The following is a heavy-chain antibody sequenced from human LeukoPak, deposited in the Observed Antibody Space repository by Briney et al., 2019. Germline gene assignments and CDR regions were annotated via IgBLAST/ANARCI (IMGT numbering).Heavy chain of an antibody. D-gene: IGHD1-1*01. J-gene: IGHJ4*02. V-gene: IGHV1-8*01. CDR1: GYTLTNYD. Sequence: GASVKVSCKASGYTLTNYDINWVRQATGQGLEWMGWMNPNSGNTGYAQKFQGRVTMTRNTSISTAYAELSSLRSEDTAVYYCAREGDNTNFDYWGQGTLVTVSS. CDR3: AREGDNTNFDY. CDR2: MNPNSGNT.